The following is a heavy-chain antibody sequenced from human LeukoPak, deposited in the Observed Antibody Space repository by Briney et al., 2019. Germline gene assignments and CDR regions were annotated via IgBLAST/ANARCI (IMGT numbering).Heavy chain of an antibody. V-gene: IGHV1-18*01. CDR2: ISAYNGNT. D-gene: IGHD6-13*01. CDR3: ARERPNSSSWYARWFDP. CDR1: GYTFTSYG. Sequence: GALVKVSCKASGYTFTSYGISWVRQAPGQGLEWMGWISAYNGNTNYAQKLQGRVTMTRDTSISTAYMELSRLKSDDTAVYYCARERPNSSSWYARWFDPWGQGTLVTVSS. J-gene: IGHJ5*02.